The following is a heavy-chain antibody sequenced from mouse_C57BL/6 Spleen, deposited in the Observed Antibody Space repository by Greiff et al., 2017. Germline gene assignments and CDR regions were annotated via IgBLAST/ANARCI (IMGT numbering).Heavy chain of an antibody. J-gene: IGHJ2*01. CDR2: IYPGSGST. D-gene: IGHD2-2*01. V-gene: IGHV1-55*01. CDR3: ARGYDGFDY. Sequence: QVQLQQPGAELVKPGASVKMSCKASGYTFTSYWITWVKQRPGQGLEWIGDIYPGSGSTNYYEKFKSKATLSVDTSSSTAYMQLSSLTSEDSAVYCCARGYDGFDYGGQGTTLTVSS. CDR1: GYTFTSYW.